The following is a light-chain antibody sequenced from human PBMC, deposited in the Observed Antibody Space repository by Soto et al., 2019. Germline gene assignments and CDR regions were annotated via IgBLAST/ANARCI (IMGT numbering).Light chain of an antibody. J-gene: IGLJ1*01. CDR2: EGT. Sequence: QSVLTQPASVSGSPGQSITISCTGTNSDVGSYNLVSWYQQHPGKVPELMIYEGTKRPSGVSDRFSGSKSGNTASLTISGLQAEDEADYYCCSYAGSSTYVFGTGTKVTVL. V-gene: IGLV2-23*01. CDR3: CSYAGSSTYV. CDR1: NSDVGSYNL.